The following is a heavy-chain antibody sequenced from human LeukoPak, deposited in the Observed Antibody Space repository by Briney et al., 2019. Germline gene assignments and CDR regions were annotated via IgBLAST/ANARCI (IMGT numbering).Heavy chain of an antibody. CDR1: GFTFTSYT. D-gene: IGHD5-18*01. V-gene: IGHV3-48*04. J-gene: IGHJ4*02. CDR3: AKDLPRGYSYGDLGY. CDR2: ISSNSGTM. Sequence: GGSLRLSCTASGFTFTSYTMSWVRQAPGKGLEWISCISSNSGTMKYADSVKGRFTISRDNAKNSLYLQMNSLRAEDTAVYYCAKDLPRGYSYGDLGYWGQGTLVTVSS.